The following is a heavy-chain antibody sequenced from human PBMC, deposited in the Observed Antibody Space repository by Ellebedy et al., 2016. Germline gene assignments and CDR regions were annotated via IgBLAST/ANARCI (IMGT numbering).Heavy chain of an antibody. J-gene: IGHJ3*02. Sequence: SQTLSLTCAVYGPSFSGYYWSWIRPTPGAGLEWIGEINHSGSTNYNPSLKSRLTISVDTSKNQFSLKMSSVTAADTAIFYCARGLFDHRMAFDIWGQGTMVTVSS. CDR1: GPSFSGYY. D-gene: IGHD2-21*01. CDR3: ARGLFDHRMAFDI. CDR2: INHSGST. V-gene: IGHV4-34*01.